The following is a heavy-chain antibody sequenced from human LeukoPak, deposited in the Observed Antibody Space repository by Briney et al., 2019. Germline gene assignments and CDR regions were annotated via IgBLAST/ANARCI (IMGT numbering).Heavy chain of an antibody. CDR2: IYHSGST. J-gene: IGHJ3*01. CDR3: AREGEYYSESGNLVDASDV. Sequence: SETLSLTCTVSGYSISSGYYWGWIRQPPGKGLGWIGSIYHSGSTYYNPSLKSRVTISVDTSKNQFSLKLSSVTAADTAVYYCAREGEYYSESGNLVDASDVWGQGTMVTVTA. CDR1: GYSISSGYY. V-gene: IGHV4-38-2*02. D-gene: IGHD3-10*01.